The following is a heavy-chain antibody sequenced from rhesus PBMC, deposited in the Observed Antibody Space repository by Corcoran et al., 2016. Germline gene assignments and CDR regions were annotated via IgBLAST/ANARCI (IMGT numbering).Heavy chain of an antibody. CDR1: GDSLSSGYYS. J-gene: IGHJ5-1*01. CDR2: ITYSGNT. V-gene: IGHV4-122*02. Sequence: QVQLQESGPGLVKPSETLSLTCAVSGDSLSSGYYSWSWLRHPPGQGLEWIGYITYSGNTDYNPSLKSRGTISTDTSKNQFSLKLSSVTAADTAVYYCARKGVYGTYRFDVWGAGVLVTVSS. CDR3: ARKGVYGTYRFDV. D-gene: IGHD4-29*01.